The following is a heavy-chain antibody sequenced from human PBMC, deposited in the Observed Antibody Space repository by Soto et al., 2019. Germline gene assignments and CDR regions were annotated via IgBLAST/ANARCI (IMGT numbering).Heavy chain of an antibody. CDR2: ISAYNGNT. Sequence: ASVKVSCKASGYTFTSYGISWVRQAPGQGLEWMGWISAYNGNTNYAQKLQGRVTMTTDTSTSTAYMELRSLRYDATAVYYCVRDLGLGYYAVSHLTGYCAYDYWGQGTLVTVSS. D-gene: IGHD2-15*01. CDR1: GYTFTSYG. J-gene: IGHJ4*02. V-gene: IGHV1-18*01. CDR3: VRDLGLGYYAVSHLTGYCAYDY.